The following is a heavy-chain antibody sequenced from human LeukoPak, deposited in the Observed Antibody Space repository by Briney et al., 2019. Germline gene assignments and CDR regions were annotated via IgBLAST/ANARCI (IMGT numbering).Heavy chain of an antibody. V-gene: IGHV4-38-2*02. Sequence: SETLSLTCAVSGYSISSDYYYGWIRQPPGKGLEWIASISHSGTTYYNPSLKSRVTISVDTSKNQFSLNLSSVTAADTAVYYCARDYGHYFDSWGQGTLVIVSS. J-gene: IGHJ4*02. CDR2: ISHSGTT. CDR1: GYSISSDYY. D-gene: IGHD4-17*01. CDR3: ARDYGHYFDS.